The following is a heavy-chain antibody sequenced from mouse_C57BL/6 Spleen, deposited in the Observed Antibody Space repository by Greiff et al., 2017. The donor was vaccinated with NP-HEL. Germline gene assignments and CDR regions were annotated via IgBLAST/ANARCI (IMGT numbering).Heavy chain of an antibody. CDR1: GFTFSSYA. D-gene: IGHD1-1*02. CDR2: ISDGGSYT. Sequence: EVHLVESGGGLVKPGGSLKLSCAASGFTFSSYAMSWVRQTPEKRLEWVATISDGGSYTYYPDNVKGRFTISRDNAKNNLYLQMSHLKSEDTAMYYCARGGGNYGDYWGQGTTLTVAS. J-gene: IGHJ2*01. CDR3: ARGGGNYGDY. V-gene: IGHV5-4*01.